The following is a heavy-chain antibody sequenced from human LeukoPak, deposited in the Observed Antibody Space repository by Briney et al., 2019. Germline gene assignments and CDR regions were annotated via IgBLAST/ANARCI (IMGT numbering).Heavy chain of an antibody. D-gene: IGHD5-24*01. Sequence: PSETLSLTCAVYGGSFNGYYLRWIRQPPPKGLEWIGEINHSGSTNYKPSLKSRVTISVDPSKNQFSLKLSSVTAADTAVYYCASLRDGWVYWGQGTLVTVSS. CDR1: GGSFNGYY. J-gene: IGHJ4*02. CDR3: ASLRDGWVY. V-gene: IGHV4-34*01. CDR2: INHSGST.